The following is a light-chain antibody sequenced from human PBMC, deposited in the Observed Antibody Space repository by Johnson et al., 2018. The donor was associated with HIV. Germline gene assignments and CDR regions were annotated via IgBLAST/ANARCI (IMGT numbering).Light chain of an antibody. CDR2: DDY. CDR1: SSNIGNNY. CDR3: GTWDTSLSVYV. V-gene: IGLV1-51*01. J-gene: IGLJ1*01. Sequence: QSVLTQPPSVSAAPGQKVAISCSGSSSNIGNNYVSWYQQLPGTAPKLLIYDDYKRPSGIPDRFSGSKSDTSATLGITGLQTGDEAEYYCGTWDTSLSVYVFGTGTKVTVL.